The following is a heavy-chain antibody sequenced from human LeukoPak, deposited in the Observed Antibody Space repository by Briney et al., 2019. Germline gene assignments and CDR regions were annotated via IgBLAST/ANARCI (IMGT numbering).Heavy chain of an antibody. J-gene: IGHJ4*02. CDR2: IYYSGST. CDR3: ARPAPYSSSPFDY. CDR1: GGSTSSSSYY. D-gene: IGHD6-6*01. Sequence: PSETLSLTCTVSGGSTSSSSYYWGWIRQPPGKGLEWIGSIYYSGSTYYNPSLKSRVTISVDTSKNQFSLKLSSVTAADTAVYYCARPAPYSSSPFDYWGQGTLVTVSS. V-gene: IGHV4-39*01.